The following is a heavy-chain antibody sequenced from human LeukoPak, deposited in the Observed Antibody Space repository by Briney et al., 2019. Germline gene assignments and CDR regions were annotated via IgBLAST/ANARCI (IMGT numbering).Heavy chain of an antibody. CDR2: INPSGGST. V-gene: IGHV1-46*01. D-gene: IGHD6-6*01. CDR3: AGAAAARPDYFDY. CDR1: GYACTSYY. Sequence: ASVKVSCKASGYACTSYYRHWVRQAPRQGLEWMGIINPSGGSTSYAQKFQGRVTMTRDMSTSTVYMELSSLRSEDTAVYYCAGAAAARPDYFDYWGQGTLVTVSS. J-gene: IGHJ4*02.